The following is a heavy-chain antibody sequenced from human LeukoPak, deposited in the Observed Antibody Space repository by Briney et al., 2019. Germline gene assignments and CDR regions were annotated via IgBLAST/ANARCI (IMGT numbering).Heavy chain of an antibody. D-gene: IGHD1-14*01. V-gene: IGHV1-2*02. CDR3: ARHRKKRFGTHTQYYFDY. CDR2: INPNSGGT. CDR1: GYTFTGYY. J-gene: IGHJ4*02. Sequence: ASVKVSCKASGYTFTGYYMHWVRQAPGQGLEWMGWINPNSGGTNYAQKFQGRVTMTRDTSISTAYMELSRLRSDDTAVYYCARHRKKRFGTHTQYYFDYWGQGTLVTVSS.